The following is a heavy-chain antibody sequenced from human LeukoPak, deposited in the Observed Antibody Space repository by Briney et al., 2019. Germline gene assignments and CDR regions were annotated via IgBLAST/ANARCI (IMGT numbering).Heavy chain of an antibody. CDR1: GGSISSGGYY. CDR2: IYYSGST. V-gene: IGHV4-31*03. Sequence: PSEILSLTCTVSGGSISSGGYYWSWIRQHPGKGLEWIGYIYYSGSTYYNPSLKSRVTISVDTSKNQFSLKLSSVTAVDTAVYYCARGLPRGDSSGYSIFDYWGQGTLVTVSS. CDR3: ARGLPRGDSSGYSIFDY. D-gene: IGHD3-22*01. J-gene: IGHJ4*02.